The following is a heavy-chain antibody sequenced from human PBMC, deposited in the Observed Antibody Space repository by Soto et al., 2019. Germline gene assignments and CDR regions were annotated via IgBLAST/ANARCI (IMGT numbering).Heavy chain of an antibody. Sequence: QVQLQESGPGLVKPSETLSLTCTVSGGSISSYYWTWIRQPPGKGLEWIGFIYNSGSTHYNPSLRSRATISVDTSKSQFSLKLRSVTAADTAVYYCASMGYHYGSGSYPLDYWGQGTLVTVSS. D-gene: IGHD3-10*01. V-gene: IGHV4-59*08. J-gene: IGHJ4*02. CDR1: GGSISSYY. CDR3: ASMGYHYGSGSYPLDY. CDR2: IYNSGST.